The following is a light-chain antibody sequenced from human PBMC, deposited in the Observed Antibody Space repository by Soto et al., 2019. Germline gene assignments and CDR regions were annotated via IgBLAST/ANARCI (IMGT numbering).Light chain of an antibody. V-gene: IGLV2-11*01. CDR1: SIDVDDY. CDR2: DVT. J-gene: IGLJ6*01. CDR3: FAHVGSSTYV. Sequence: QSALTQPRSVSGSPVQSVTISCSGTSIDVDDYVSWYQQHPGKAPKVIIYDVTERPSGVPDRFSGSKSGNAASLTVSGLQAEDEAEYDCFAHVGSSTYVFGSGTQLTVL.